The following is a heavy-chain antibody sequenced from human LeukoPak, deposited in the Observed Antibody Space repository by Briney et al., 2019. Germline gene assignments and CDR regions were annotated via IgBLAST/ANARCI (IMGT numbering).Heavy chain of an antibody. J-gene: IGHJ1*01. CDR2: INHSGST. CDR1: GGSFSGYY. Sequence: PSETLSLTCAVYGGSFSGYYWSWIRQPPGKELEWIGEINHSGSTNYNPSLKSRVTISVDTSKNQFSLKLSSVTAADTAVYYCARARSGWYGKYFQHWGQGTLVTVSS. CDR3: ARARSGWYGKYFQH. D-gene: IGHD6-19*01. V-gene: IGHV4-34*01.